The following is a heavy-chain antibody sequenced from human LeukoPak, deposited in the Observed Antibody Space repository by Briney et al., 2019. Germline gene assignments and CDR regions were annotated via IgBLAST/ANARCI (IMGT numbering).Heavy chain of an antibody. V-gene: IGHV1-2*02. D-gene: IGHD3-10*01. J-gene: IGHJ4*02. Sequence: ASVKVSCKASGYTFTGYYMHWVRQAPGQGLEWMGWINPNSGGTNYAQKFQGRVTMTRDTSISTAYMELSRLRSDDTAVYYCARVGVRGIPSGYFDYWGQGTLVTVSS. CDR1: GYTFTGYY. CDR3: ARVGVRGIPSGYFDY. CDR2: INPNSGGT.